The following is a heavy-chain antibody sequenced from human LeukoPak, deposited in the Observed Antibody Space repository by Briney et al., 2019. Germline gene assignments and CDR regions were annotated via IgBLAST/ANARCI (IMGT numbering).Heavy chain of an antibody. D-gene: IGHD1-14*01. CDR1: GFTFGGYG. Sequence: PGGSLRLSCAGSGFTFGGYGMHWFRPTTGKGLEWVAVIAYDGSRAFYADSVKGRFTISRDNSKNTMSVQMDDLRAEDTAVYYCTRYNNDHFDYWGQGTLVTVSS. CDR2: IAYDGSRA. V-gene: IGHV3-33*01. J-gene: IGHJ4*02. CDR3: TRYNNDHFDY.